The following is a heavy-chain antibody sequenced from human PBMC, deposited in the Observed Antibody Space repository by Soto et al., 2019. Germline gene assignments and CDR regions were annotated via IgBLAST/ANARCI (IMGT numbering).Heavy chain of an antibody. CDR3: AKDRTIAYYYMDV. D-gene: IGHD1-1*01. Sequence: QVQLVESGGGVVQPGGSLTLSCAASGFIFSNFGMHWVRQAPGKGLEWLAVISYDGNKRYNSDSVKGRFTISRDNSDNTLYLQMNTLKADDTAVYFCAKDRTIAYYYMDVWGRGSTVTVSS. J-gene: IGHJ6*03. CDR1: GFIFSNFG. CDR2: ISYDGNKR. V-gene: IGHV3-30*18.